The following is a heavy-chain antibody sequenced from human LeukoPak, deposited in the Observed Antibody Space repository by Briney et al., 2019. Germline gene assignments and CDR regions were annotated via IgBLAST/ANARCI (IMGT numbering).Heavy chain of an antibody. J-gene: IGHJ4*02. CDR1: GFTFDDYT. D-gene: IGHD6-19*01. Sequence: PGGSLRLSCAASGFTFDDYTMHWVRQAPGKSLEWVSLITWDSGTTYYKDSVKGRFTTSRDNSKNSLYLQMNSLRTEDTALYYCAKGYSSGWYPFDYWGQGTLVTVSS. CDR2: ITWDSGTT. V-gene: IGHV3-43*01. CDR3: AKGYSSGWYPFDY.